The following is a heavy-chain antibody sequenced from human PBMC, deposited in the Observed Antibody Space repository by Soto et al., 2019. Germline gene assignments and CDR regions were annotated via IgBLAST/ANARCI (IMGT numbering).Heavy chain of an antibody. CDR1: RFSFSNYA. CDR3: STDPNADYIGAFDN. V-gene: IGHV3-23*01. CDR2: ITGSGGGT. Sequence: EVQLLESGGRLVPPGGSLRLSCAGSRFSFSNYAMTWARQAPGEGLEWVSSITGSGGGTTYADSVKGRFTISRDNSKNILYLQMDSLRADDTAVYYCSTDPNADYIGAFDNWGQGTMVTVSS. J-gene: IGHJ3*02. D-gene: IGHD4-17*01.